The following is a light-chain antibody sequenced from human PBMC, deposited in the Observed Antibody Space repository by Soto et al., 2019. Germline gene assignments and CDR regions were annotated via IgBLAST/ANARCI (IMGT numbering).Light chain of an antibody. V-gene: IGKV3-20*01. J-gene: IGKJ2*01. CDR2: ATS. CDR3: QQYGGAPQYT. Sequence: EVVLTQSPGTLSLSPGETATLSCRASQSLNINYLAWYQQKPGQAPRLLIYATSTSATRISDKFSGSGSETDFTLTTSRLEPEDLAVYYCQQYGGAPQYTFGQGTKLQI. CDR1: QSLNINY.